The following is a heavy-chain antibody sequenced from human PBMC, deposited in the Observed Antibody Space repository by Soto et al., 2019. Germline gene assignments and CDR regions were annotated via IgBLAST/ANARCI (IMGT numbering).Heavy chain of an antibody. D-gene: IGHD3-22*01. CDR3: VKGRLFDFDTRGYYYEYPFDY. Sequence: EVQLLESGGGLVQPGGSLILSCAASGFTFSNYALSWVRQAPGKGLEWVSTIGIAGERSYYADSVKGRFTISSDNSKDTLYLQMNSLRAEDAAVYYCVKGRLFDFDTRGYYYEYPFDYWGRGTLVTVSS. J-gene: IGHJ4*02. V-gene: IGHV3-23*01. CDR2: IGIAGERS. CDR1: GFTFSNYA.